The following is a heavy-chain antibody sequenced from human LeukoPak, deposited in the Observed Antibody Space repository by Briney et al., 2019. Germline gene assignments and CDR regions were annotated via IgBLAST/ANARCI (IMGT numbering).Heavy chain of an antibody. CDR2: IIPIFGTA. CDR3: ARDKMTTVTTVAGTNYYYGMDV. V-gene: IGHV1-69*13. D-gene: IGHD4-17*01. CDR1: GGTFSSYA. Sequence: SVKVSCKASGGTFSSYAISWVRQAPGQGLEWMGGIIPIFGTANYAQKFQGRVTITADESTSTAYMELSSLRSEDTAVYYCARDKMTTVTTVAGTNYYYGMDVWGQGTTVTVSS. J-gene: IGHJ6*02.